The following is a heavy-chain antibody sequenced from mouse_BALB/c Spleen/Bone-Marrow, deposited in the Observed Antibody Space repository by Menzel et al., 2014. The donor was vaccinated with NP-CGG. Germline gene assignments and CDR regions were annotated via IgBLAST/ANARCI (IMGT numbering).Heavy chain of an antibody. CDR2: IDPANGNT. J-gene: IGHJ4*01. Sequence: EVQLVESEAELVKPGASVKLSCTASGFNIKDTYMHWVKQRPEQGLEWIGRIDPANGNTKYDPKFQGKATITADTSSNTAYLQLSSLTSEDTAVYYCARYYYGSSYAMDYWGQGTSVTVSS. CDR1: GFNIKDTY. D-gene: IGHD1-1*01. V-gene: IGHV14-3*02. CDR3: ARYYYGSSYAMDY.